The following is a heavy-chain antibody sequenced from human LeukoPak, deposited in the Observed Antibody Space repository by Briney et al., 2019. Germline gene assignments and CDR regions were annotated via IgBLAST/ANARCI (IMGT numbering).Heavy chain of an antibody. CDR1: GGSISSSSYY. CDR3: ARSGAGGSPYNVFDH. V-gene: IGHV4-39*07. J-gene: IGHJ5*02. Sequence: SETLSLTCTVSGGSISSSSYYWGWIRQPPGKGLEWIGSIYYSGSTYYNPSLKSQVTISVDTSTNQLSLKVDSVTAADTAVYYCARSGAGGSPYNVFDHWGQGTLVTVSS. D-gene: IGHD1-26*01. CDR2: IYYSGST.